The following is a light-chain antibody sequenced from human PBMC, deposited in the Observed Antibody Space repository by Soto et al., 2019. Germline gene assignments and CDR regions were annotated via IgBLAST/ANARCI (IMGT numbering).Light chain of an antibody. Sequence: EIVMTQSPATLSVSPGERATLSCRASQSVSSNLAWYQQKPGQAPRLVIHGSSTRATGIPARFSGSGSGTEFTLTISSLHSEDFAVYYCQQYNVWSTFGQGTKVEIK. J-gene: IGKJ1*01. CDR3: QQYNVWST. CDR2: GSS. V-gene: IGKV3-15*01. CDR1: QSVSSN.